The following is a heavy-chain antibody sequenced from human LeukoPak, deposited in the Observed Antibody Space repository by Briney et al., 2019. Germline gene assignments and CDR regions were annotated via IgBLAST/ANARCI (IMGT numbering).Heavy chain of an antibody. CDR3: ARSKWGYAFVI. D-gene: IGHD7-27*01. CDR1: GGPIRSYF. V-gene: IGHV4-59*01. Sequence: SETLSLTCRVSGGPIRSYFWTWIRQPPGKGLEWIGYIYDSGSTNYNPSLKSRVTISVDTSKNHFSLKLRSVTAADTAVYYCARSKWGYAFVIWGQGTMVTVSS. J-gene: IGHJ3*02. CDR2: IYDSGST.